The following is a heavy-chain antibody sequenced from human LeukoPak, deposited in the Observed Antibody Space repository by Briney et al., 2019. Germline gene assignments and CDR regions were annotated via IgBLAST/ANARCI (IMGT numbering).Heavy chain of an antibody. CDR2: ISYDGSNK. Sequence: PGGSLRLSCAASGFTFSSYGMHWVRQAPGKGLEGVAVISYDGSNKYYADSVKGRFTISRDNFKNTLYLQMNSLRAEDTAVYYCAKDRADIVVVTAAPSFDPWGQGTLVTVSS. CDR1: GFTFSSYG. CDR3: AKDRADIVVVTAAPSFDP. V-gene: IGHV3-30*18. J-gene: IGHJ5*02. D-gene: IGHD2-21*02.